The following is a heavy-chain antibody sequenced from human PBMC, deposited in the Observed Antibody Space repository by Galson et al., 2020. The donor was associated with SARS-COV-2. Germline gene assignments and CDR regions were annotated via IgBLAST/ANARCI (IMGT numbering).Heavy chain of an antibody. CDR3: AREGGYGISSRVYFDY. Sequence: SETLSLTCKVSGSSINNSPNYWGWIRQTPGKGLEWNANINYRGSIHKNPSFRSRVTISVDMPKNQLSLQLTSVTAADTAIYYCAREGGYGISSRVYFDYWGQGTQVTVSS. V-gene: IGHV4-39*02. J-gene: IGHJ4*02. D-gene: IGHD6-6*01. CDR1: GSSINNSPNY. CDR2: INYRGSI.